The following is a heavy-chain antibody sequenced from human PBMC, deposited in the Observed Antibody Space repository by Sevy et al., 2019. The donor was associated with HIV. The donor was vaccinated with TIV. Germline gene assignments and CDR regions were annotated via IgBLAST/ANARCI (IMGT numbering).Heavy chain of an antibody. CDR3: ARAFPNILTGYYDY. Sequence: ASVKVSCKASGGTFSSYGISWVRQAPGQGLEWMGRIIPLFDTTNNAQKFQDRVTFTADESTSTAYMELSSLRSEDTAMYYCARAFPNILTGYYDYWGQGTLVTVSS. V-gene: IGHV1-69*13. D-gene: IGHD3-9*01. CDR2: IIPLFDTT. CDR1: GGTFSSYG. J-gene: IGHJ4*02.